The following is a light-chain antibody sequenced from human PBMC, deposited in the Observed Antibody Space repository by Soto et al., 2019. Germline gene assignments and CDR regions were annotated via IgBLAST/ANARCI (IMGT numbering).Light chain of an antibody. CDR2: GAS. V-gene: IGKV3-15*01. J-gene: IGKJ1*01. CDR3: QQYSNWWT. CDR1: QSVSSS. Sequence: EIVMTQSPDPLSVSLGERATLSCRASQSVSSSLAWYQQKPGQAPRLLIYGASTRATGIPARFSGSGSGTEFTLTISSLQSEDFAVYYCQQYSNWWTFGQGTKVEI.